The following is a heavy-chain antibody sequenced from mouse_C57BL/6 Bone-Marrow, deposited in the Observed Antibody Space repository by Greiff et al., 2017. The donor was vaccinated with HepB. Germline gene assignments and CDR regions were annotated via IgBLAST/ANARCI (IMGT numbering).Heavy chain of an antibody. J-gene: IGHJ4*01. D-gene: IGHD2-5*01. CDR2: IDPETGGT. CDR3: TRRSKNAMDY. V-gene: IGHV1-15*01. Sequence: VQLQQSGAELVRPGASVTLSCKASGYTFTDYEMHWVKQTPVHGLEWIGAIDPETGGTAYNQKFKGKAILTADKSSSTAYMELRSLTSEDSAVYYCTRRSKNAMDYWGQGTSVTVSS. CDR1: GYTFTDYE.